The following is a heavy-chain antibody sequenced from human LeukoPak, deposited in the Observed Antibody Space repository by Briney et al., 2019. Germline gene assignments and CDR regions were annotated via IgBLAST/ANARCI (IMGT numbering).Heavy chain of an antibody. CDR2: ISGMNTI. CDR1: GFTFSAYN. J-gene: IGHJ4*02. D-gene: IGHD1-26*01. V-gene: IGHV3-48*02. Sequence: GGSLRLSCVASGFTFSAYNMNWVRQAPGKGLEWVSYISGMNTIYYADSVKGRFTISRDNAKNSLYLQMNSLRDEDTAVYYCASASYHIFDHWGQGTLVTVSS. CDR3: ASASYHIFDH.